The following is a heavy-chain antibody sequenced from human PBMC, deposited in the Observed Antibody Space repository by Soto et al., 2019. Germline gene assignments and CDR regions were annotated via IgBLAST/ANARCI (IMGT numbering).Heavy chain of an antibody. CDR3: GLDRDRHSTGFTSFDR. CDR1: GGSVSNYY. Sequence: SETLSLTCSVSGGSVSNYYWSWVRQPPGKRLEWIGYIYYTGTHDYNPSLRGRATISVDASKDQFSLKLTSVTAADTAVYYCGLDRDRHSTGFTSFDRRGQGILITVST. D-gene: IGHD3-22*01. J-gene: IGHJ5*02. V-gene: IGHV4-59*02. CDR2: IYYTGTH.